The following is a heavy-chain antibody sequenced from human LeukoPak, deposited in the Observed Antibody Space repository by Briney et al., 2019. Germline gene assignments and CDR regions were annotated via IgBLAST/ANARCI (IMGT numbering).Heavy chain of an antibody. CDR2: ISGSGGST. D-gene: IGHD6-6*01. V-gene: IGHV3-23*01. Sequence: GGSLRLSCAASGFTFSSYAMSWVRQAPGKGLEWVSAISGSGGSTYYADSVKGRFTISRDNSKNTLYLQMNSLRAEGTAVYYCAKDYSRSDAFDIWGQGTMVTVSS. J-gene: IGHJ3*02. CDR3: AKDYSRSDAFDI. CDR1: GFTFSSYA.